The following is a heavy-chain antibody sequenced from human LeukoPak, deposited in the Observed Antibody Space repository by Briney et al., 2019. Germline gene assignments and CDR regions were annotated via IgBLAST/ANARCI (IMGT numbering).Heavy chain of an antibody. J-gene: IGHJ5*02. V-gene: IGHV1-69*13. Sequence: SVKVSCKASGGTFSSYAISWVRQAPGQGLEWMGGIIPIFGTANYAQKFQGRVTITADESTSTAYMELSSLRSEDTAVYYCAFSHYYDSSGYYYLDNWFDPWGQGTLVTVSS. CDR2: IIPIFGTA. CDR3: AFSHYYDSSGYYYLDNWFDP. CDR1: GGTFSSYA. D-gene: IGHD3-22*01.